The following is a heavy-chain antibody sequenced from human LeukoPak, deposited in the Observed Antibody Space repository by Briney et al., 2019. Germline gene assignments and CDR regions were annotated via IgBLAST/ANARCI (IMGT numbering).Heavy chain of an antibody. Sequence: SQTLSLTCTVSGGSISSGSSYWSWTRQPAGKGLEWIGRIYTSGSTNYNPSLKSRVTISVGTSKNQFSLKLSSVTAADTAVYYCARVGYYDSFDAFDIWGQGTMVTVSS. CDR1: GGSISSGSSY. D-gene: IGHD3-22*01. V-gene: IGHV4-61*02. CDR2: IYTSGST. J-gene: IGHJ3*02. CDR3: ARVGYYDSFDAFDI.